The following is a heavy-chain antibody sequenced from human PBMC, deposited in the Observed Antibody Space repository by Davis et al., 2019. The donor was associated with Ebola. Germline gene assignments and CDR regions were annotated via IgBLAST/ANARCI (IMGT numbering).Heavy chain of an antibody. D-gene: IGHD6-19*01. Sequence: GEPLKISCKGSGYSFTSYWISWVRQMPGKGLEWMGRIDPSDSYTNYSPSFQGHVTISADKSISTAYLQWSSLKASDTAMYYCASRIAVAGTSVDYWGQGTLVTVSS. CDR3: ASRIAVAGTSVDY. CDR2: IDPSDSYT. J-gene: IGHJ4*02. CDR1: GYSFTSYW. V-gene: IGHV5-10-1*01.